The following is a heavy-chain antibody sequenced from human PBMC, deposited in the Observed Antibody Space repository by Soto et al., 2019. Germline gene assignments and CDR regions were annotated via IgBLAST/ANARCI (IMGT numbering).Heavy chain of an antibody. Sequence: QVQLVESGGGVVQPGKSLRLSCAASGFTFSSFAMHWVRQAPGKGLDWVAVVSYDGSDKYYAASVKGRFTISRDNYKNTLYLQINSLRPEDTAVYYCTKGHDSSNWYNFDHWGQGILVTVSS. CDR2: VSYDGSDK. CDR3: TKGHDSSNWYNFDH. J-gene: IGHJ4*02. V-gene: IGHV3-30*18. D-gene: IGHD6-13*01. CDR1: GFTFSSFA.